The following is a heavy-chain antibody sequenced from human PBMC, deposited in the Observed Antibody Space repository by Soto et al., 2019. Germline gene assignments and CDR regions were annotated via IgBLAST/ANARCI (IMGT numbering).Heavy chain of an antibody. CDR3: ARDVITVTTGDNWFDP. V-gene: IGHV1-18*04. J-gene: IGHJ5*02. CDR2: ISAYNGNT. D-gene: IGHD4-17*01. CDR1: GYTFTSYG. Sequence: QVQLVQYGAEVKKPGASVKVSCKASGYTFTSYGISWVRQAPGQGLEWMGWISAYNGNTNYAQKLQGRVTMTTDTSTSTAYMELRSLRSDDTAVYYCARDVITVTTGDNWFDPWGQGTLVTVSS.